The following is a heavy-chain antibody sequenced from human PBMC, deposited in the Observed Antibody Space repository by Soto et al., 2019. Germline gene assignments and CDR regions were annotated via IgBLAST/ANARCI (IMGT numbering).Heavy chain of an antibody. CDR3: ARGYGSGSYPFDY. D-gene: IGHD3-10*01. Sequence: PSETLSLTCAVSGGSISSGGYSWSWIRQPPGKGLEWIGYIYHSGSTYYNPSLKSRVTISVDRSKNQFSLKLSSVTAADTAVYYCARGYGSGSYPFDYWGQGTLVTVS. V-gene: IGHV4-30-2*01. CDR2: IYHSGST. J-gene: IGHJ4*02. CDR1: GGSISSGGYS.